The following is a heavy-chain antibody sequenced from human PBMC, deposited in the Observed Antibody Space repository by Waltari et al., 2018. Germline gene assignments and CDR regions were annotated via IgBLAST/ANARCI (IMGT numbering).Heavy chain of an antibody. CDR1: GYTFTDYY. CDR2: VDPEDGET. D-gene: IGHD2-8*01. CDR3: ATALFFNGVRYIAGAIVDY. Sequence: EVQLVQSGAEVKKPGATVKISCKASGYTFTDYYMPWVKQAPDKGLEWMGRVDPEDGETIYAEKFQGRVTITADTSTDTAYMELSSLRSEDTAVYYCATALFFNGVRYIAGAIVDYWGQGTLVTVSS. V-gene: IGHV1-69-2*01. J-gene: IGHJ4*02.